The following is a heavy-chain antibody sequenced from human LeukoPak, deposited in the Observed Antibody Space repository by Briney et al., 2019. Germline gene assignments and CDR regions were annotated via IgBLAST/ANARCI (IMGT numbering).Heavy chain of an antibody. J-gene: IGHJ3*02. CDR1: GGSISSYY. D-gene: IGHD3-16*02. CDR3: ASYPRGVIVSADDAFDI. CDR2: IYTSGST. V-gene: IGHV4-4*07. Sequence: SETLSLTCTVSGGSISSYYWSWIRQPAGKGLEWIGRIYTSGSTNYNPSLKSRVTMSVGTSKNQFSLKLSSVTAADTAVYYCASYPRGVIVSADDAFDIWGQGTMVTVSS.